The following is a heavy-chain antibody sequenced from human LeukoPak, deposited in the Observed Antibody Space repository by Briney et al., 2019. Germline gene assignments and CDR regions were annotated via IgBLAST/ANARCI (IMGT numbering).Heavy chain of an antibody. CDR3: LTILETTIDAFDI. CDR2: ISYDGSNK. V-gene: IGHV3-30*03. CDR1: GFTFSSYG. Sequence: PGGSLRLSCAASGFTFSSYGMHWVRQAPGKGLEGVAVISYDGSNKYYADSVKGRFTISRDDAKKTLYLQMNSLRAEDTAVYYCLTILETTIDAFDIWGQGTMVTVSS. J-gene: IGHJ3*02. D-gene: IGHD1-26*01.